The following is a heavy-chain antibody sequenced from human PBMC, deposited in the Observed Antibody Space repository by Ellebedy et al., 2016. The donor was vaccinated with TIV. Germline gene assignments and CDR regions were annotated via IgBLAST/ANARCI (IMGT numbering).Heavy chain of an antibody. V-gene: IGHV1-8*01. CDR2: MNPNSGNT. CDR1: GYTFTSYD. Sequence: ASVKVSXXASGYTFTSYDINWVRQATGQGLEWMGWMNPNSGNTGYAQKFQGRVTMTRNTSISTAYMELSSLRSEDTAVYYCARTLGLQLVRYYYYMDVWGKGTTVTVSS. CDR3: ARTLGLQLVRYYYYMDV. D-gene: IGHD6-6*01. J-gene: IGHJ6*03.